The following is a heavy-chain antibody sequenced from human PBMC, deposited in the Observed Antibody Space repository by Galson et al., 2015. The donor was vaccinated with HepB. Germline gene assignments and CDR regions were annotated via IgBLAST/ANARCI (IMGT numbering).Heavy chain of an antibody. CDR2: ISYDGSDK. J-gene: IGHJ3*02. CDR1: GFTFGNHG. V-gene: IGHV3-30*04. D-gene: IGHD5/OR15-5a*01. CDR3: ARESTVSDVLDI. Sequence: SLRLSCAASGFTFGNHGAHWVRQAPGKGLEWVALISYDGSDKSYADSVRGRFTIPRDNFQSTLFLQMNSLRTDDTALYYCARESTVSDVLDIWGQGTMVTVSS.